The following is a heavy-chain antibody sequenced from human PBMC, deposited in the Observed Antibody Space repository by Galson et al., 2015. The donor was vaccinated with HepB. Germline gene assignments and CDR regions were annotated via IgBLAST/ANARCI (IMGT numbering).Heavy chain of an antibody. D-gene: IGHD3-10*01. J-gene: IGHJ5*01. CDR2: ISGYNDYT. CDR1: GYSFSDYG. Sequence: SVKVSCKASGYSFSDYGINWVRQAPGRGLEWMGWISGYNDYTNYAQKFRGRVTMTTETSTRTAYMDLRGLRFDDTAVYYCARGPYYYGPHGFYVSPSGNLFDSWGQGTLVTVSS. V-gene: IGHV1-18*01. CDR3: ARGPYYYGPHGFYVSPSGNLFDS.